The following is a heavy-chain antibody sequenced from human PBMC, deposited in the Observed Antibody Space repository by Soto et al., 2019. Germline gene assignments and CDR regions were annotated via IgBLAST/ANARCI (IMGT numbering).Heavy chain of an antibody. J-gene: IGHJ5*02. CDR3: ARGDSGWYGPITS. Sequence: QVNLVESGGGLVKPGGSLRLSCAASGFTFGDYYMNWIRQAPGKGLEWLSCISSSSTYTYYADSVKGRFTVSRDNTRESLYLQLNSLRAEDTAVYYCARGDSGWYGPITSWAQGSLVIVSS. D-gene: IGHD6-19*01. V-gene: IGHV3-11*06. CDR2: ISSSSTYT. CDR1: GFTFGDYY.